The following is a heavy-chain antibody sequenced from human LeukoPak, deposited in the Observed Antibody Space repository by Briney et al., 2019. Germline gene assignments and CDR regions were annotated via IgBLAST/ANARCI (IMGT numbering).Heavy chain of an antibody. D-gene: IGHD6-19*01. CDR3: ARQMGGTLHAFDI. J-gene: IGHJ3*02. CDR1: GGSLSSYY. CDR2: IYYSGST. Sequence: PSETLSLTCTVSGGSLSSYYWSWIRQPPGKGLEWTGYIYYSGSTNYNPSLKSRVTISVDTSKNQFSLKLSSVTAADTAVYYCARQMGGTLHAFDIWGQGTMVTVSS. V-gene: IGHV4-59*08.